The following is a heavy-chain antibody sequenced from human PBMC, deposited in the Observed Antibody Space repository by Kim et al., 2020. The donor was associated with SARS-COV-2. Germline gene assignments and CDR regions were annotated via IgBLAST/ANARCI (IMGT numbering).Heavy chain of an antibody. J-gene: IGHJ6*02. CDR3: ARGGGNSPSFYYYGMDV. D-gene: IGHD2-21*02. Sequence: KGQFTISRDNAKNSLYLQMNSLRAEDTAVYYCARGGGNSPSFYYYGMDVWGQGTTVTVSS. V-gene: IGHV3-11*06.